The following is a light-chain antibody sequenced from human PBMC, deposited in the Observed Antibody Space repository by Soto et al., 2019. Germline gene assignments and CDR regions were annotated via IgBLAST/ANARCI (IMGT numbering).Light chain of an antibody. CDR3: QQYNTYWT. Sequence: IQMTQSPSTLSASVGDKATIICRASQSISSWLASYQQKPGKAPKLLIFDASNLENGVPTRFSGSGSGTEFTLTITGLQPDDFATYYCQQYNTYWTFGQGTKVHI. J-gene: IGKJ1*01. CDR2: DAS. CDR1: QSISSW. V-gene: IGKV1-5*02.